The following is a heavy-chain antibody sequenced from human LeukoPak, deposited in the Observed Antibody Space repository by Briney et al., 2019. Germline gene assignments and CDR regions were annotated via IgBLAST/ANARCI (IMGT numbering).Heavy chain of an antibody. V-gene: IGHV4-34*01. Sequence: SETLSLTCAVYGGSYGGSFSGYHWNWIRQPPGKGLEWIGEIIHSGGTNYNPSLKSRVTISVDTSKNQFSLKLSSVTAADTAVYYCARGNLVVVPAAQRAYPYMDVWGNGTTVTVSS. CDR3: ARGNLVVVPAAQRAYPYMDV. D-gene: IGHD2-2*01. J-gene: IGHJ6*03. CDR1: GGSYGGSFSGYH. CDR2: IIHSGGT.